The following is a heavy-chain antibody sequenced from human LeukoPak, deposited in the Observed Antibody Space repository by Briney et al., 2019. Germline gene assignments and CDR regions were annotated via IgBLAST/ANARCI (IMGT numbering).Heavy chain of an antibody. CDR3: ASHSSGWSLPFDI. CDR2: MFYSGRT. Sequence: PSQSLSLTRTVSGASISSYYCTSIRQPPGKGLEWIGYMFYSGRTTYNPSLKSRVTISVDTSKNQFSLRLSSVTAADTAVYYCASHSSGWSLPFDIWGQGTMVTVSS. D-gene: IGHD6-19*01. J-gene: IGHJ3*02. CDR1: GASISSYY. V-gene: IGHV4-59*08.